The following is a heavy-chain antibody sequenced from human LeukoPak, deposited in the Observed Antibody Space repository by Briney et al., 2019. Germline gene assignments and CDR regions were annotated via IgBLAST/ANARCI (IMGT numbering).Heavy chain of an antibody. V-gene: IGHV3-7*05. CDR1: GFTFSTSW. J-gene: IGHJ4*02. CDR3: ARVYDSSGYYGSHFDY. Sequence: GGSLRLSGAASGFTFSTSWMSGDRQARGKGLEAVATIKQDGSGKYYEDSVKVRFTIYRDNAKNSLYLQMNSMRAADTALYYCARVYDSSGYYGSHFDYWGQGTLVTVSS. CDR2: IKQDGSGK. D-gene: IGHD3-22*01.